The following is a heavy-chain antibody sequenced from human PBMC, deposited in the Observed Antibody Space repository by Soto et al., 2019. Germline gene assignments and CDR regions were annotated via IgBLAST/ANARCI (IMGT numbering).Heavy chain of an antibody. Sequence: GGSLRLSCVASGFMFTRSTMNWVRQAPGKGLEWVSSITSASDYIFYADSVKGRFTISRDNAKNSLYLQMNSLRAEDTAVYYCARVGTGSSTPLDIWGQGTMVTVSS. J-gene: IGHJ3*02. D-gene: IGHD3-9*01. CDR3: ARVGTGSSTPLDI. CDR2: ITSASDYI. V-gene: IGHV3-21*01. CDR1: GFMFTRST.